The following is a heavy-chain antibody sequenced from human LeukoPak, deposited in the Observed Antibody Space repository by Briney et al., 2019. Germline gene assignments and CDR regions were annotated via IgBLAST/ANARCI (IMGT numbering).Heavy chain of an antibody. CDR1: GFTFSDYY. J-gene: IGHJ4*02. CDR3: ARKIRFGESDY. V-gene: IGHV3-11*04. CDR2: ISSSASTI. D-gene: IGHD3-10*01. Sequence: GGSLRLSCAASGFTFSDYYMSWVRQAPGKGLEWVSYISSSASTIYYADSVKGRFTISRDNAKNTLYLQMNSLRAEDTAVYYCARKIRFGESDYWGQGTLVTVSS.